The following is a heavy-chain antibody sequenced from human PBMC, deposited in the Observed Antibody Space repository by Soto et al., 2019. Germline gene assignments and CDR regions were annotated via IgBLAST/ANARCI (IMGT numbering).Heavy chain of an antibody. V-gene: IGHV4-34*01. CDR3: ARRVTVTYYFDS. CDR2: INHGGNS. CDR1: GGSVSGYY. J-gene: IGHJ4*02. D-gene: IGHD4-17*01. Sequence: QVQLKQWGAGLLKPSETLSLTCAVYGGSVSGYYWSWIRQPPGKGLEWIGDINHGGNSNYNQSLKSRVTISVDTSKNQFSLKLSSVTAADTAVYYCARRVTVTYYFDSWGQGTPVIDSS.